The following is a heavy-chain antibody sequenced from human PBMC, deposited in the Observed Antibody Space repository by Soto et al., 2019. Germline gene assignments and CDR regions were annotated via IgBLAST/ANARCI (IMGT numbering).Heavy chain of an antibody. CDR3: AREAYCSSDCLTRGSYYGMDV. V-gene: IGHV6-1*01. J-gene: IGHJ6*02. CDR2: TYYRSKWYN. D-gene: IGHD2-21*02. Sequence: SQTLSPTCAISGDSVSSNSAAWNWIRQSPSRGLEWLGRTYYRSKWYNEYLTSVESRITINPDTSKNQFSLQLNSVTPEDTAVYYCAREAYCSSDCLTRGSYYGMDVWGQGTTVTVSS. CDR1: GDSVSSNSAA.